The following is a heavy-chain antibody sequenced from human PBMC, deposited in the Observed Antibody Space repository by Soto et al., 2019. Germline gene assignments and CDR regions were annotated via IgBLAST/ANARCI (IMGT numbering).Heavy chain of an antibody. V-gene: IGHV3-21*06. CDR3: ARDGLLSFAEVLKVHYMGV. CDR2: ISSSSRYI. Sequence: EIQLVESGGGLVKPGGSLRLSCATSGFPFSSYNMNWVRQAPGKGLQWVSSISSSSRYIYYADSIKGRFTISRDNANNSLYLKLNSVRAADTAVYYWARDGLLSFAEVLKVHYMGVWGKGTTVAVSS. D-gene: IGHD3-10*01. CDR1: GFPFSSYN. J-gene: IGHJ6*03.